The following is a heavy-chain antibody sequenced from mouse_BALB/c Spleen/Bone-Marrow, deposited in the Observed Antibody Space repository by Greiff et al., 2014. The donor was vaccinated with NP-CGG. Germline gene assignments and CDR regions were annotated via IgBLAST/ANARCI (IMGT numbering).Heavy chain of an antibody. CDR1: GFTFTDHY. CDR3: ARDYLYYFDY. V-gene: IGHV7-3*02. Sequence: EVQVVESGGGLVQPGGFLRLSCATSGFTFTDHYKSWVRQPPGKALEWLGFIRNKANGYTTEYSASVKGRFTISRDNSQSIVYLQMNTLRAEDSATYYCARDYLYYFDYWGQGTTLTVSS. D-gene: IGHD2-1*01. J-gene: IGHJ2*01. CDR2: IRNKANGYTT.